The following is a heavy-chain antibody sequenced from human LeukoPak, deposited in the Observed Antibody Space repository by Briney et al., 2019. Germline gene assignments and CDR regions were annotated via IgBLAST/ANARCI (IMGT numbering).Heavy chain of an antibody. V-gene: IGHV3-30-3*01. CDR2: ISYDGSNK. CDR1: GFTFSSYA. D-gene: IGHD2-8*01. CDR3: AREGGDCTNGVCYSFDY. J-gene: IGHJ4*02. Sequence: GGSLRLSCAASGFTFSSYAMHWVRQAPDKGLEWVAVISYDGSNKYYADSVKGRFTISRDNSKNTLYLQMNSLRAEDTAVYYCAREGGDCTNGVCYSFDYWGQGTLVTVSS.